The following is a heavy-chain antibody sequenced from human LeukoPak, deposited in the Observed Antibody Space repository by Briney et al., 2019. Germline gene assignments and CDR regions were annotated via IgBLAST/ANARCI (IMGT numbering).Heavy chain of an antibody. J-gene: IGHJ4*02. D-gene: IGHD6-13*01. Sequence: SETLSLTCTVSSGSISTYYWSWIRQPPGKGLEWIGYIYYSGSTNYNPSLNSRVTISVDTSKNQFSLKLSSVTAADTAVYYCARSFHSSSWYFDYWGQGTLVTASS. V-gene: IGHV4-59*08. CDR1: SGSISTYY. CDR3: ARSFHSSSWYFDY. CDR2: IYYSGST.